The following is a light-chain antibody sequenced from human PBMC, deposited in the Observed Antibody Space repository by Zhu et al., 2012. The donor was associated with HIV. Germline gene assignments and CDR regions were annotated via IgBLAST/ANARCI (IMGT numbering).Light chain of an antibody. V-gene: IGKV3D-20*02. CDR1: HSVRRGY. CDR3: QQRSNWPRYT. CDR2: GAS. Sequence: EILLTQSPGTLSLSPGDRATLSCRASHSVRRGYVAWYQQKPGQAPRLLMYGASSRPIGIPDRFSGTGSGTEFTLTINRLESEDFAVYYCQQRSNWPRYTFGQGTKLEIK. J-gene: IGKJ2*01.